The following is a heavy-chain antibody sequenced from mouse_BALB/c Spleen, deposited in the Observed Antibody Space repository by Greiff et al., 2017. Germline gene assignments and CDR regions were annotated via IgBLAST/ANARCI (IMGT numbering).Heavy chain of an antibody. D-gene: IGHD1-1*01. J-gene: IGHJ3*01. Sequence: DVQLQESGPSLVKPSPTLTLSCTVSGDSITSDYWNWIRQFPGNKLEYMGYISYSGSTYDNPSLNSRISITRDTSKNQSYLQLNAVTTEDTATYYCARDTAGSRFAYWGQGTLVTVSA. V-gene: IGHV3-8*02. CDR1: GDSITSDY. CDR2: ISYSGST. CDR3: ARDTAGSRFAY.